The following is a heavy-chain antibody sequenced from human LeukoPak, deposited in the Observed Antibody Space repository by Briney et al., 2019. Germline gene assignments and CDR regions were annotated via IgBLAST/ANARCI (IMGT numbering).Heavy chain of an antibody. D-gene: IGHD2-2*03. Sequence: GGSLRLSCAASGFTFSSYGMPWVRQAPGKGLEWVAFIRYDGSNKYYAGSVKGRFTISRDNSKNTLYLQMNSLRAEDTAVYYCAKDLDIVVVPAADPWGQGTLVTVSS. CDR3: AKDLDIVVVPAADP. CDR1: GFTFSSYG. J-gene: IGHJ5*02. V-gene: IGHV3-30*02. CDR2: IRYDGSNK.